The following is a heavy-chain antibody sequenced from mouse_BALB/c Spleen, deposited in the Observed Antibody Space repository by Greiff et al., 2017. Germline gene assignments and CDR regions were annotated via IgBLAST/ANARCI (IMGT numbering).Heavy chain of an antibody. CDR1: GYTFTNYW. D-gene: IGHD2-10*02. V-gene: IGHV1-63*02. Sequence: VQLQQSGAELVRPGTSVKISCKASGYTFTNYWLGWVKQRPGHGLEWIGDIYPGGGYTNYNEKFKGKATLTADTSSSTAYMQLSSLTSEDSAVYFCARKEYGNPYYAMDYWGQGTSVTVSS. CDR2: IYPGGGYT. J-gene: IGHJ4*01. CDR3: ARKEYGNPYYAMDY.